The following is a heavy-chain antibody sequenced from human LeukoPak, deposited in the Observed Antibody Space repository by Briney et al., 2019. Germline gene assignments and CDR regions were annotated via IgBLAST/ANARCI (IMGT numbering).Heavy chain of an antibody. Sequence: WVRQPPGKGLEWIGSIYYTGSTNSNPSLKSRLTMSVDTSKNQFSLKLTSLTAADTAVYYCAGGSSWYNWYDPWGQGTLVTVSS. CDR2: IYYTGST. V-gene: IGHV4-39*01. CDR3: AGGSSWYNWYDP. J-gene: IGHJ5*02. D-gene: IGHD6-13*01.